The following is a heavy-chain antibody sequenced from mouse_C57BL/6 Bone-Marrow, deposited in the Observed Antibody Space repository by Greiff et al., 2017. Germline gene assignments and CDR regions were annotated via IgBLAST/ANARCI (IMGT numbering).Heavy chain of an antibody. Sequence: QVQLKESGPELVKPGASVKISCKASGYAFSSSWMNWVKQRPGKGLEWIGRIYPGDGDTNYNGKFKGKATLTADKSSSTAYMQLSRLTSEDSAVYFGSFYGSWYVGFAFWGQGTLVTVSA. D-gene: IGHD1-1*01. J-gene: IGHJ3*01. CDR2: IYPGDGDT. CDR1: GYAFSSSW. V-gene: IGHV1-82*01. CDR3: SFYGSWYVGFAF.